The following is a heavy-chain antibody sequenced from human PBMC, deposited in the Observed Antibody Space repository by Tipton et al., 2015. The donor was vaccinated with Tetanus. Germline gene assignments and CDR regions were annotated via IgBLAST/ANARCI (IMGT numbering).Heavy chain of an antibody. J-gene: IGHJ4*02. CDR1: GGSIRSSNW. CDR2: VNQSGST. V-gene: IGHV4-4*02. CDR3: ARGRTMSGVVAPFDL. Sequence: TLSLTCAVSGGSIRSSNWWSWVRQTPGKGLEWIGEVNQSGSTKYNPSFNSRAAISVDTSKSQFSLRVRSVTAADTAVYYCARGRTMSGVVAPFDLWGQGTQVTVSS. D-gene: IGHD3-3*01.